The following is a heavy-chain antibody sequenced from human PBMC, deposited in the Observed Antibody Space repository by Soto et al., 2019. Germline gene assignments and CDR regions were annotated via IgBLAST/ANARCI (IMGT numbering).Heavy chain of an antibody. CDR2: IYYSGGT. CDR3: VRATYSSSSYYYYYYYMDV. V-gene: IGHV4-59*01. CDR1: GGSISSYY. D-gene: IGHD6-13*01. J-gene: IGHJ6*03. Sequence: PSETLSLTCTVSGGSISSYYWSWIRQPPGKGLEWIGYIYYSGGTNYNPSLKSRVTISVDTSKNQFSLKLSSVTAADTAVYYCVRATYSSSSYYYYYYYMDVWGKGTTVTVSS.